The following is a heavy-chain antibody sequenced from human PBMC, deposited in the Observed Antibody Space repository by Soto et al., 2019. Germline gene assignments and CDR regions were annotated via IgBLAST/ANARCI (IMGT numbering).Heavy chain of an antibody. CDR1: GGSFSGYY. Sequence: SETLSLTCAVYGGSFSGYYWSWIRQPPGKGLEWIGEINHSGSTNYNPSLKSRVTISVDTSKNQFSLKLSSVTAADTAVYYCARKRCSGGSCYSDYWGQGTLVTVSS. CDR3: ARKRCSGGSCYSDY. CDR2: INHSGST. J-gene: IGHJ4*02. D-gene: IGHD2-15*01. V-gene: IGHV4-34*01.